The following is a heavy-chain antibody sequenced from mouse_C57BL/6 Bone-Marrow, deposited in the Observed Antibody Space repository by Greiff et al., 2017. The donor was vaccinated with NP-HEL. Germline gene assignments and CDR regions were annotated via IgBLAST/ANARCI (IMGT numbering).Heavy chain of an antibody. CDR1: GFNIKDDY. CDR3: TTRIYGSSYGVDY. D-gene: IGHD1-1*01. V-gene: IGHV14-4*01. Sequence: EVQLQQSGAELVRPGASVKLSCTASGFNIKDDYMHWVKQRPEQGLEWIGWIDPEKGDTEYASKFQGKATITADTSSNTAYLQLSSLTSEDTAVYYCTTRIYGSSYGVDYWGQGTTLTVSS. J-gene: IGHJ2*01. CDR2: IDPEKGDT.